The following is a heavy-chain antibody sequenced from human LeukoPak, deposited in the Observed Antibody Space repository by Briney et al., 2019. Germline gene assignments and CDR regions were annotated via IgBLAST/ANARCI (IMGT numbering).Heavy chain of an antibody. CDR2: TYYRSKWYN. J-gene: IGHJ4*02. CDR1: GVSVSSNSAA. Sequence: SQTLSLTCAISGVSVSSNSAAWNWIRQSPSRGLEWLGRTYYRSKWYNDYAVSVKSRITINPDTSKNQFSLQLNSVTPEDTAVYYCARGPPYCSSTRCRDWGQGTLVTVSS. V-gene: IGHV6-1*01. CDR3: ARGPPYCSSTRCRD. D-gene: IGHD2-2*01.